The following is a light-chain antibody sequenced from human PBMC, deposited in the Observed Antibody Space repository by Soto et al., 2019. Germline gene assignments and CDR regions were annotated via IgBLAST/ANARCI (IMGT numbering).Light chain of an antibody. V-gene: IGLV1-44*01. Sequence: QSVLTQPPSASGTPGQRVTISCSGSTSNIGSNTVNWYQQLPGTAPKLLIYSNNQRPSGVPDRFSGFKSGTSASLAISGLQSEDEADYYCAAWDDSLSGYVFGTGTKLTVL. CDR3: AAWDDSLSGYV. J-gene: IGLJ1*01. CDR2: SNN. CDR1: TSNIGSNT.